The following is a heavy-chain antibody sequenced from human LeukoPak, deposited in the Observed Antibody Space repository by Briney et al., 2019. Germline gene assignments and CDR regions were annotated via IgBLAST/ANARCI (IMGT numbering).Heavy chain of an antibody. J-gene: IGHJ4*02. V-gene: IGHV3-9*01. CDR1: GFTFDDYA. CDR3: AKAHSVVSSYYFDY. D-gene: IGHD4-23*01. Sequence: PGGSLRLSCAASGFTFDDYAMHWVRQAPGKGLEWVSGISWNSGSIGCADSVKGRFTISRDNAKNSLYLQMNSLRAEDTALYYCAKAHSVVSSYYFDYWGQGTLVTVSS. CDR2: ISWNSGSI.